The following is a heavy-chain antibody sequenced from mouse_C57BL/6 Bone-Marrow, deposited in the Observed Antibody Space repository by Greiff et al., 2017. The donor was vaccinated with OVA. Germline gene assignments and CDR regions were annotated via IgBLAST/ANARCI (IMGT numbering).Heavy chain of an antibody. CDR3: ARGGTYYSKGWFDY. J-gene: IGHJ3*01. Sequence: EVQLQQSGPELVKPGASVKISCKASGYTFTDYYMNWVKQSHGKSLEWIGEIIPKNGFPSYNKKYKGKATLTVDKSSSTAYMELRSLTSEDSAVYYCARGGTYYSKGWFDYWGQGTLVTVSA. CDR1: GYTFTDYY. V-gene: IGHV1-26*01. D-gene: IGHD2-5*01. CDR2: IIPKNGFP.